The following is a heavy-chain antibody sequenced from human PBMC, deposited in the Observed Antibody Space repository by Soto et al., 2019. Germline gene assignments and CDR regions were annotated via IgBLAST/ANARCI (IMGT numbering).Heavy chain of an antibody. CDR3: ARDRTTGWSPLDY. J-gene: IGHJ4*02. CDR2: ISSSGGTI. D-gene: IGHD6-19*01. CDR1: GFTLSDYY. V-gene: IGHV3-11*01. Sequence: QVQPVESGGGLVKPGGSLRLSCAASGFTLSDYYMTWIRQPPGKGLEWVSYISSSGGTIYYADSVKGRFTISRDNVKNSLFLQMNSLRAEDTAVYYCARDRTTGWSPLDYWGQGTLVTVSS.